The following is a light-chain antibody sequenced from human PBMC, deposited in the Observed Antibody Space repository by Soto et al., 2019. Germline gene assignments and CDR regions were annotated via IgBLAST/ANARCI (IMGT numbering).Light chain of an antibody. CDR2: EAS. J-gene: IGKJ5*01. V-gene: IGKV3-20*01. CDR1: QSVRSTY. CDR3: QQYFNSPYMYT. Sequence: EIVLTQSPGTLSLSPGERATLSCRASQSVRSTYLAWYQQKRGQAPRLLIYEASSRASGIPDRFSGSGSGKDFTLTISKVEPEDVAVYYCQQYFNSPYMYTFGQGTRLEIK.